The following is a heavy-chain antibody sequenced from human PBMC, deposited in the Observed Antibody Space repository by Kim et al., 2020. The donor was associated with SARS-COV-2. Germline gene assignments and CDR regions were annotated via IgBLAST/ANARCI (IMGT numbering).Heavy chain of an antibody. D-gene: IGHD2-8*01. V-gene: IGHV1-3*01. Sequence: SVKVSCKASGYTFTSYAMHWVRQAPGQRLEWMGWINAGNGNTKYSQKFQGRVTITRDTSASTAYMELSSLRSEDTAVYYCARGEYCTNGVCSKPDAFDIWGQGTMVTVSS. CDR2: INAGNGNT. J-gene: IGHJ3*02. CDR1: GYTFTSYA. CDR3: ARGEYCTNGVCSKPDAFDI.